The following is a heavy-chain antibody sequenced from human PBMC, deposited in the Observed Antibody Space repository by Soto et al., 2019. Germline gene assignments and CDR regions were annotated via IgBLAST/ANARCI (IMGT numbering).Heavy chain of an antibody. CDR2: IYYSGST. V-gene: IGHV4-39*01. CDR1: GGSISSSSYY. D-gene: IGHD3-22*01. Sequence: PSETLSLTCTVSGGSISSSSYYWGWIRQPPGKGLEWIGSIYYSGSTYYNPSLKSLVTIYVDTSKNQFSLKLSSVTAADTAVYYCARHRMDYDSSGYYLAFDIWGQGTMVTVS. CDR3: ARHRMDYDSSGYYLAFDI. J-gene: IGHJ3*02.